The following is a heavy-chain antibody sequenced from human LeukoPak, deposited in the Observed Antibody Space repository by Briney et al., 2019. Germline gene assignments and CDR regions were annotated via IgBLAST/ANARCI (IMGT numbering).Heavy chain of an antibody. CDR3: AKGLSSGWYVDY. J-gene: IGHJ4*02. CDR1: GFTFSNYA. Sequence: GGSLRLSCAASGFTFSNYAMNWVRQAPGKGLEWVSAISGSGGSTYYTDSVKSRSTISRDNSKNTLYLEMNSLTAGDTAVYYCAKGLSSGWYVDYWGQGTLVTVSS. D-gene: IGHD6-19*01. V-gene: IGHV3-23*01. CDR2: ISGSGGST.